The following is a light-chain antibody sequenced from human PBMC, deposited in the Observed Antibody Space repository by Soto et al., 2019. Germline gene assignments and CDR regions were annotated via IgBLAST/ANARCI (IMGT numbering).Light chain of an antibody. CDR3: SSYTSITTLDV. Sequence: TGTNSDVGDYNYVSWYQHHPGKAPKLIIYEVTNRPSGVSNRFSGSKSGNTASLTISGLQAEDEADYYCSSYTSITTLDVFGTGTKVTVL. J-gene: IGLJ1*01. CDR2: EVT. CDR1: NSDVGDYNY. V-gene: IGLV2-14*01.